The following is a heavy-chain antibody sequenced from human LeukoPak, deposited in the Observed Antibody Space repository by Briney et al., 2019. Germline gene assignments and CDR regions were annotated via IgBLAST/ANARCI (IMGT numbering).Heavy chain of an antibody. V-gene: IGHV1-18*01. CDR2: VNADNGNT. CDR1: GYTFITYG. CDR3: ARDDHDILTGYLPDVFDI. J-gene: IGHJ3*02. D-gene: IGHD3-9*01. Sequence: ASVKVSCKASGYTFITYGISWVRQAPGLGPEWMGWVNADNGNTNYAQKFQGRATMTTDTSTNTAYMELRSLRPDDTAVYYCARDDHDILTGYLPDVFDIWGQGTVVTVSS.